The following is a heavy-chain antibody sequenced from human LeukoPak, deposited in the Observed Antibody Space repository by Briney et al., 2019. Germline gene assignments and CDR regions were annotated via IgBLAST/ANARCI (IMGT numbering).Heavy chain of an antibody. CDR1: GFTFSDYY. Sequence: GSLRLSCAASGFTFSDYYMSWIRQAPGKGLVWIGSIYHSGSTYYNPSLKSRVTISVDTSKNQFSLKLSSVTAADTAVYYCARVRVGYSSSWHTDYWGQGTLVTVSS. J-gene: IGHJ4*02. CDR2: IYHSGST. D-gene: IGHD6-13*01. V-gene: IGHV4-38-2*01. CDR3: ARVRVGYSSSWHTDY.